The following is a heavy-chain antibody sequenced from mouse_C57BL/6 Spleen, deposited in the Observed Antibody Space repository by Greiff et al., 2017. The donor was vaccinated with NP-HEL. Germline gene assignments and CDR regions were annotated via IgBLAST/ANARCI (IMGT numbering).Heavy chain of an antibody. D-gene: IGHD3-3*01. J-gene: IGHJ1*03. CDR2: INPNNGGT. CDR1: GYTFTDYN. CDR3: ARGGTGWYFDV. Sequence: EVQLQESGPELVKPGASVKMSCKASGYTFTDYNMHWVKQSHGKSLEWIGYINPNNGGTSYNQKFKGKATLTVNKSSSTAYMELRSLTSEDSAVYYCARGGTGWYFDVWGTGTTVTVSS. V-gene: IGHV1-22*01.